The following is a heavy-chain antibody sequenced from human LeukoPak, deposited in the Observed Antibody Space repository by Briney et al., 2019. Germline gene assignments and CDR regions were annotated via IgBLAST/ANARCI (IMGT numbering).Heavy chain of an antibody. CDR3: ARGVWVGFGELSFIPSYYYYCMDV. D-gene: IGHD3-10*01. V-gene: IGHV1-46*01. CDR1: GYTFTSYD. J-gene: IGHJ6*03. Sequence: GASVKVSCKASGYTFTSYDINWVRQATGQGPEWMGVISPSGGSTTYAQKFQGRVTLTRDMSTSTDYLELSSLRSEDTAVYYCARGVWVGFGELSFIPSYYYYCMDVWGKGTTATISS. CDR2: ISPSGGST.